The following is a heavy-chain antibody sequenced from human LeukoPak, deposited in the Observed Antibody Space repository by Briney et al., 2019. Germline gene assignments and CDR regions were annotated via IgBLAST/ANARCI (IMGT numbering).Heavy chain of an antibody. CDR3: AKHSVLTGSGYAFDI. J-gene: IGHJ3*02. CDR2: IHYSGGT. Sequence: SETLSLTRTVSGGSISNYYWSWIRQSPGKGLEWIGYIHYSGGTKYNPSLKSRVIISADMSMNQFSLKLSSVTAADTAMYYCAKHSVLTGSGYAFDIWGQGTAVTVSS. D-gene: IGHD3-9*01. V-gene: IGHV4-59*08. CDR1: GGSISNYY.